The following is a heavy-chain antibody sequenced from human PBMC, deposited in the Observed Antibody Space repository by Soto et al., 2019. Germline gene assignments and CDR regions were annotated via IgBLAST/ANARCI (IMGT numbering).Heavy chain of an antibody. Sequence: GGSLRLSCAVSRFPFSTYGFHWVRQPPGRGLEWVAVIVSDGSAKYHADSVEGRFTISRDNSKDTLYLQMNSLRAEDTAVYYCVRDDAFGNENCFDIWGRATMVTV. CDR2: IVSDGSAK. J-gene: IGHJ3*02. CDR3: VRDDAFGNENCFDI. V-gene: IGHV3-33*01. CDR1: RFPFSTYG. D-gene: IGHD1-1*01.